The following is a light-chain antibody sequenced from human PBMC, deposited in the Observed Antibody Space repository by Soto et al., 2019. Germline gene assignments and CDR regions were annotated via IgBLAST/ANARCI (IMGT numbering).Light chain of an antibody. CDR2: AAS. Sequence: DIQLTQSPSSLSASVGDRVTITCRASQGISSWLAWHQQKPGKAPKLLIYAASSLQSGVPSRFSGSRSGTDFTLTISRLQPEDFATYYCQQANSFPLTFGGGTKVDIK. V-gene: IGKV1-12*01. CDR3: QQANSFPLT. J-gene: IGKJ4*01. CDR1: QGISSW.